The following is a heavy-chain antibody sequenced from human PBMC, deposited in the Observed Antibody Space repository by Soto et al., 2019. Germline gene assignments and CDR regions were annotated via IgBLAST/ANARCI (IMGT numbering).Heavy chain of an antibody. D-gene: IGHD6-6*01. J-gene: IGHJ5*02. CDR2: ISSSSSYI. CDR3: ARASSIQNNWFDP. CDR1: GFTFSSYS. Sequence: GGSLRLSCAASGFTFSSYSMNWVRQAPGKGLEWVSSISSSSSYIYYADSVKGRFTISRDNAKNSLYLQMNSLRAEDTAVYYCARASSIQNNWFDPWGQGTLVTVSS. V-gene: IGHV3-21*01.